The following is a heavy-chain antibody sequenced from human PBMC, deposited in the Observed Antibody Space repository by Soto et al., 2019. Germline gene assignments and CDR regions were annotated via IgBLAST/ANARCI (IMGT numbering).Heavy chain of an antibody. V-gene: IGHV4-39*01. J-gene: IGHJ4*02. CDR2: IYYSGST. CDR1: GGSISSSSYY. D-gene: IGHD3-3*01. CDR3: AGEGTLYYDFWSGYYYFDY. Sequence: QLQLQESGPGLVKPSETLSLTCTVSGGSISSSSYYWGWIRQPPGKGLEWIGSIYYSGSTYYNPSLKSRVTISVDTSKNPFSLKLSSVTAADTAVYYCAGEGTLYYDFWSGYYYFDYWGQGTLVTVSS.